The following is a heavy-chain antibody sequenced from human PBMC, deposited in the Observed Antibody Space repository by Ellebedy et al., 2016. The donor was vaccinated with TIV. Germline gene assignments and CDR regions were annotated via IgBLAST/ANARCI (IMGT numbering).Heavy chain of an antibody. CDR3: VRDRGERGLLSFFDL. V-gene: IGHV3-74*01. J-gene: IGHJ4*02. Sequence: GESLKISCAASGFTFSSHWMHWVRQAPGKGLVWVSRINSDGSSTSYADSVKGRFTISRDNSENTLYLQMDSLRADDTAIYYCVRDRGERGLLSFFDLWGQGTRVTVSA. CDR1: GFTFSSHW. D-gene: IGHD2/OR15-2a*01. CDR2: INSDGSST.